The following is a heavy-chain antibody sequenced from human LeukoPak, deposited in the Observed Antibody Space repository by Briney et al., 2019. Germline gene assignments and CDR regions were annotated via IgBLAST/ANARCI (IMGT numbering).Heavy chain of an antibody. Sequence: ASVKVSCKASGYTFTDYYMHWVRQAPGQGLEWMGWINPNSGGTNYAQKFQGRVTMTTDTSTSIAYMDLRSLRSDDTAVYYCARDPGYVSFDYWGQGTLVTVSS. CDR3: ARDPGYVSFDY. V-gene: IGHV1-2*02. CDR2: INPNSGGT. J-gene: IGHJ4*02. CDR1: GYTFTDYY. D-gene: IGHD1-1*01.